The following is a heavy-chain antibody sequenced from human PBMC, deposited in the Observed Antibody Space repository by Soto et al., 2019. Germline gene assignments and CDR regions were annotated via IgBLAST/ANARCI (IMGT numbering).Heavy chain of an antibody. Sequence: PSETLSLTCTVSGGSISSGGYYWSWIRQHPGKGLEWIGYIYYSGSTYYNPSLKSRVTISVDTSKNQFSLKLSSVTAADTAVYYCARLTHYYYEDTLDYWGQGTLVTVSS. V-gene: IGHV4-31*03. J-gene: IGHJ4*02. CDR3: ARLTHYYYEDTLDY. CDR2: IYYSGST. D-gene: IGHD3-10*01. CDR1: GGSISSGGYY.